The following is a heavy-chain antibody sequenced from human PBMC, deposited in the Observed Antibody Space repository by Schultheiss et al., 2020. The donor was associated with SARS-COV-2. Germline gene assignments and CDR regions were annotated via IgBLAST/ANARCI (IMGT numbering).Heavy chain of an antibody. Sequence: GESLKISCAASGFTFDDYAMHWVRQAPGKGLEWVSLISWDGGSTYYADSVKGRFTISRDNSKNSLYLQMNSLRAEDTAVYYCARDGIAVAGHYYMDVWGKGTTVTVSS. D-gene: IGHD6-19*01. CDR2: ISWDGGST. J-gene: IGHJ6*03. V-gene: IGHV3-43D*03. CDR1: GFTFDDYA. CDR3: ARDGIAVAGHYYMDV.